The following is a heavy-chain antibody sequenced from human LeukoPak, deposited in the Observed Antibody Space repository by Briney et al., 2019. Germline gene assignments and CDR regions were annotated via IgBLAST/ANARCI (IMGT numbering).Heavy chain of an antibody. CDR3: ARAGETIFGAPNWFDP. J-gene: IGHJ5*02. CDR1: GFTFSSYW. Sequence: PGGSLRLSCAASGFTFSSYWMSWVRQAPGKGLEWVANIKQDGSEKYYVASVKGRFTISRDNAKNSLYLQMNSLRAEDTAVYYCARAGETIFGAPNWFDPWGQGTLVTVSS. CDR2: IKQDGSEK. V-gene: IGHV3-7*01. D-gene: IGHD3-3*01.